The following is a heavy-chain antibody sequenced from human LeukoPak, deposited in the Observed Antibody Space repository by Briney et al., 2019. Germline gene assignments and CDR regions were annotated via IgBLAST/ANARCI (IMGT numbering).Heavy chain of an antibody. D-gene: IGHD6-19*01. V-gene: IGHV3-30*18. CDR3: AKDPSGGSGWYEDYFDY. Sequence: GRSLRLSCAASGFTFSSYGMHWVRQAPGKGLEWVAVISYDGSNKYYADSVKGRFTISRDNSKNTLYLQMNSLRAEDTAVYYCAKDPSGGSGWYEDYFDYWGQGTLVTVSS. CDR1: GFTFSSYG. J-gene: IGHJ4*02. CDR2: ISYDGSNK.